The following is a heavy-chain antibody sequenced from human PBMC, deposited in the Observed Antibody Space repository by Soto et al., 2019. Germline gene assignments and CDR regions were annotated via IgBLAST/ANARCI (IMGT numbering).Heavy chain of an antibody. CDR3: ARFSGGSLTGSLRFLNL. V-gene: IGHV5-51*01. J-gene: IGHJ5*02. CDR1: GYSFSGYW. Sequence: PGESLKISCKGSGYSFSGYWIGWVRQMPGKGLEWMGIIYPGDSDTRYSPPFQGQVTISADKSISTAFLQWRSLKASDTAMYYCARFSGGSLTGSLRFLNLWGQGTLVTVSS. CDR2: IYPGDSDT. D-gene: IGHD3-3*01.